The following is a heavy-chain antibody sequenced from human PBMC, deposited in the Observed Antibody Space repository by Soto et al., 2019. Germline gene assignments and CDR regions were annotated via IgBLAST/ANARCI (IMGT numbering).Heavy chain of an antibody. Sequence: PGRPMRLSCAAAGLTFISYAMSWVRKKTGKGLEWVSAISGSGGSTYYADSVKGRFTISRDNSKNTLYLQMNSLRAEDTAVYYCAKDGIAAAGRRPSMDVWGQGTTVTVSS. D-gene: IGHD6-13*01. CDR1: GLTFISYA. V-gene: IGHV3-23*01. J-gene: IGHJ6*02. CDR3: AKDGIAAAGRRPSMDV. CDR2: ISGSGGST.